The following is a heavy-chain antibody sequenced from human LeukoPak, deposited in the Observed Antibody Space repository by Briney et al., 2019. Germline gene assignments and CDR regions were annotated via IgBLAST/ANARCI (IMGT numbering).Heavy chain of an antibody. CDR3: ATTNNFIGSGSYYSDAFDI. J-gene: IGHJ3*02. D-gene: IGHD3-10*01. V-gene: IGHV1-69*13. CDR1: GGTFSSYA. Sequence: SVKVSCKASGGTFSSYAISWVRQAPGQGLEWMGGIIPIFGTANYAPKFQGRVTITADESTSTAYMELSSLRSEDTAVYYCATTNNFIGSGSYYSDAFDIWGQGTMVTVSS. CDR2: IIPIFGTA.